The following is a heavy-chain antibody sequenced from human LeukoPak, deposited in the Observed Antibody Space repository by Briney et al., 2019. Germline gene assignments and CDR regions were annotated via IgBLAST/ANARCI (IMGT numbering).Heavy chain of an antibody. J-gene: IGHJ4*02. D-gene: IGHD4-17*01. CDR3: ARYYGDSPDY. Sequence: GESLKISCKGSGYSFTSYWISWVRQMPGKGLEWMGRIDPSDSYTNYSPSFQGHVAISADKSISTAYLQWSSLKASDTAMYYCARYYGDSPDYWGQGTLVTVSS. CDR1: GYSFTSYW. CDR2: IDPSDSYT. V-gene: IGHV5-10-1*01.